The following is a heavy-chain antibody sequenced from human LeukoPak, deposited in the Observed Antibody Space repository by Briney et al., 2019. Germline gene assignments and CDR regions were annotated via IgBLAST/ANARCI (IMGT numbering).Heavy chain of an antibody. J-gene: IGHJ4*02. V-gene: IGHV1-18*01. Sequence: EASVKVSCKASGYTFTSYGISWVRQAPGQGLEWMGWISAYNGNTNYAQKLQGRVTMTTDTSTSTACMELRSLRSDDTAVYYCARTDSSRLINKGYYFDYWGQGTLVTVPS. D-gene: IGHD6-13*01. CDR1: GYTFTSYG. CDR3: ARTDSSRLINKGYYFDY. CDR2: ISAYNGNT.